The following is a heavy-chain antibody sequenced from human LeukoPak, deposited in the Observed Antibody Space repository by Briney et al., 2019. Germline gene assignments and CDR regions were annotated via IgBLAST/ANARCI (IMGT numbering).Heavy chain of an antibody. CDR3: ARESPQDGLVSGSFGAFDI. V-gene: IGHV1-46*01. J-gene: IGHJ3*02. D-gene: IGHD1-26*01. Sequence: ASVKVSCKASGYTFTSYYMHWVRQAPGQGLEWMGIINPSGGSTSYAQKFQGRVTMTRDTSTSTVYVELSSLRSEDTAVYYCARESPQDGLVSGSFGAFDIWGQGTMVTVSS. CDR1: GYTFTSYY. CDR2: INPSGGST.